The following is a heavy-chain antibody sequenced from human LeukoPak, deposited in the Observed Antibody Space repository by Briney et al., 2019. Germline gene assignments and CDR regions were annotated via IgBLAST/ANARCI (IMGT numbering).Heavy chain of an antibody. CDR1: GGTFSSYA. CDR2: IIPIFGTA. Sequence: SVKVPCKASGGTFSSYAISWVRQAPGQGLEWMGGIIPIFGTANYAQKFQGRVTITTDESTSTAYMELSSLRSEDTAVYYCASPDYYGSGSYYNPRYYYMDVWGKGTTVTVSS. J-gene: IGHJ6*03. D-gene: IGHD3-10*01. CDR3: ASPDYYGSGSYYNPRYYYMDV. V-gene: IGHV1-69*05.